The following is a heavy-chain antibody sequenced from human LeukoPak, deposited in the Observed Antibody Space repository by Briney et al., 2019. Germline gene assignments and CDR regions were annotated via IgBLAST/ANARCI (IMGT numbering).Heavy chain of an antibody. Sequence: GGSLRLSCAASGFTFSSYGMHWVRQAPGKGLEWVALIWYDGSNEYYADSVKGRFTISRDNSKNTLYLQMNSLSAEDTAVYYCAKDLHISGVVAGGSDPFDYWGQGTLVTVSS. V-gene: IGHV3-33*06. J-gene: IGHJ4*02. CDR1: GFTFSSYG. CDR3: AKDLHISGVVAGGSDPFDY. CDR2: IWYDGSNE. D-gene: IGHD2-21*01.